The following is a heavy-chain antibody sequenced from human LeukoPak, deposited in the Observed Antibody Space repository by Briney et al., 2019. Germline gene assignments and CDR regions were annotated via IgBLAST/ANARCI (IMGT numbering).Heavy chain of an antibody. V-gene: IGHV3-48*02. CDR1: GFTFSSYS. Sequence: GGSLRLSCAASGFTFSSYSMDWVRQAPGKGLEWVSYISSRSSSIYYADSVKGRFTLSRDNAKNSLYLQMNSLRDEDTAVYYCARGDYGDRDLDYWGQGTLVTVSS. CDR3: ARGDYGDRDLDY. D-gene: IGHD4-17*01. CDR2: ISSRSSSI. J-gene: IGHJ4*02.